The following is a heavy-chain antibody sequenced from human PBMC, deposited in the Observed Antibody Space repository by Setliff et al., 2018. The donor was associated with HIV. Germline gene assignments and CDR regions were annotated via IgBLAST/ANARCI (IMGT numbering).Heavy chain of an antibody. V-gene: IGHV3-48*01. CDR2: ISSSGSTI. D-gene: IGHD6-13*01. J-gene: IGHJ4*01. Sequence: PGGSLRLSCAASGFTFSSYAMSWVRQAPGKGLEWVSYISSSGSTIYYTDSVKGRFTISRDNSKNTLYLQMNSLRAEDSAVYYCAREVAADGTYFDYWGQGALVTVSS. CDR1: GFTFSSYA. CDR3: AREVAADGTYFDY.